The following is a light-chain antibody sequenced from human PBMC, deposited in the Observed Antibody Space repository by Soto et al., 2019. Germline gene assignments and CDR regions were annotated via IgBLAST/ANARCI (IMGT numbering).Light chain of an antibody. CDR3: ATWDLTPSAGVL. CDR1: SSNIGKNS. CDR2: DDH. J-gene: IGLJ2*01. V-gene: IGLV1-51*01. Sequence: QSVLTQPPSVSAAPGQRVSISCSGGSSNIGKNSVSWYHQLPATAPKLLIYDDHQRPSGIPDRFSASKSGTSATLDITGLQPADEADYYCATWDLTPSAGVLFGGGTKLTVL.